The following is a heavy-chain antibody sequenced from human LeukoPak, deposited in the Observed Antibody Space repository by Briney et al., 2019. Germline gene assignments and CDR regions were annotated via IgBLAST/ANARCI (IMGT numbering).Heavy chain of an antibody. D-gene: IGHD3-10*01. Sequence: GASVKVSCKASGGTFSSYAISWVRQAPGQGLEWMGGIIPIFGTANYAQKFQGRVTITADESTSTAYMELSGLRSEDTAVYYCARDSTMVRGVPLYYFDYWGQGTLVTVSS. J-gene: IGHJ4*02. CDR1: GGTFSSYA. V-gene: IGHV1-69*13. CDR3: ARDSTMVRGVPLYYFDY. CDR2: IIPIFGTA.